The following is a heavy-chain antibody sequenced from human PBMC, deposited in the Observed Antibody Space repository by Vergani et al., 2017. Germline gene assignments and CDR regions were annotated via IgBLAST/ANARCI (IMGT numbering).Heavy chain of an antibody. CDR2: VSTGTKSQ. J-gene: IGHJ3*01. Sequence: VQLVESGGGVVQPGTSLRLSCVVSGFDFSSYIMNWVRQAPGKGLEWVSFVSTGTKSQSYAESVKGRFTISRDSAKNSLYLQMDSLRAEDTAVYYCAREYSSTSGRAFDFWDQGTKVTVSS. CDR3: AREYSSTSGRAFDF. V-gene: IGHV3-48*01. CDR1: GFDFSSYI. D-gene: IGHD2-2*01.